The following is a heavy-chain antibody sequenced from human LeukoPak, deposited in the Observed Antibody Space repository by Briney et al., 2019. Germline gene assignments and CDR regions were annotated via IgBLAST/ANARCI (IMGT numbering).Heavy chain of an antibody. J-gene: IGHJ3*02. Sequence: SETLSLTCTASGYSISSGYYWGWIRQPPGQGLEWIGSIYHSGSTYYNPSLKSRVTISVDTSKNQLSLKLSSVTAADTAVYYCARAYYAKGAFDIWGQGTMVTVSS. CDR2: IYHSGST. CDR1: GYSISSGYY. D-gene: IGHD2-2*01. V-gene: IGHV4-38-2*02. CDR3: ARAYYAKGAFDI.